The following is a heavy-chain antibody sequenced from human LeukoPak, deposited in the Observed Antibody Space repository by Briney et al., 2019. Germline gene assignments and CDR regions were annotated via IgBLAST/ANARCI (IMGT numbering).Heavy chain of an antibody. J-gene: IGHJ3*02. V-gene: IGHV1-2*02. CDR1: GYTFTSYG. D-gene: IGHD3-22*01. CDR2: INPNSGGT. CDR3: ARIYYYDSSGYHVAFDI. Sequence: GASVKVSCKASGYTFTSYGISWVRQAPGQGLEWMGWINPNSGGTNYAQKFQGRVTMTRDTSISTAYMELSRLRSDDTAVYYCARIYYYDSSGYHVAFDIWGQGTMVTVSS.